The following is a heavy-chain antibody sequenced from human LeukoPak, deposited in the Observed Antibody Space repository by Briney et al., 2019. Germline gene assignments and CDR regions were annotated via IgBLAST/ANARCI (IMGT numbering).Heavy chain of an antibody. D-gene: IGHD3-3*01. CDR1: DGSFSDYY. J-gene: IGHJ4*02. V-gene: IGHV4-34*01. CDR3: ARGLVTHVGLWNY. CDR2: INHSGST. Sequence: SETLSLTCGVYDGSFSDYYWSWIRQPPGKGLEWIGEINHSGSTNYNPSLKSRVTISVDTSKNQFSLELSSVTAADTAVYYCARGLVTHVGLWNYWGQGSLVTVSS.